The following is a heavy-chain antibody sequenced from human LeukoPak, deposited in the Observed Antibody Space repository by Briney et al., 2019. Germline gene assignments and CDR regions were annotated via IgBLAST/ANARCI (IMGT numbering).Heavy chain of an antibody. CDR1: GGSISTSNYY. D-gene: IGHD3-10*01. Sequence: SETLSLTCTVSGGSISTSNYYWGWLRQPPGKGLEGIGNIVYSGSTYYRPSVKTRLPIPLDTSRHQFSLKLHSVTRAGTAVYYCAKSNGYGLVDIWGQGTMVTVSS. CDR3: AKSNGYGLVDI. CDR2: IVYSGST. V-gene: IGHV4-39*07. J-gene: IGHJ3*02.